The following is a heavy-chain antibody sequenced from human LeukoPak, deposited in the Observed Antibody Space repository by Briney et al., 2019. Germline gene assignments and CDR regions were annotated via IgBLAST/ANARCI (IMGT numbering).Heavy chain of an antibody. CDR3: ARGLAITDAFDI. CDR2: IIPIFGTA. CDR1: GGTFSSYA. Sequence: ASVKVSCKASGGTFSSYAISWVRQAPGQGLEWMGGIIPIFGTANYAQKFQGSVTITADESTSTAYMELSSLRSEDTAVYYCARGLAITDAFDIWGQGTMVTVSS. J-gene: IGHJ3*02. D-gene: IGHD3-10*01. V-gene: IGHV1-69*01.